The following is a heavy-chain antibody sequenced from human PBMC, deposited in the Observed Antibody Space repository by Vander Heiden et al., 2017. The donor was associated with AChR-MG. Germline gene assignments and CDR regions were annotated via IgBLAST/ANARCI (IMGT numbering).Heavy chain of an antibody. Sequence: QVQLVQSGAEVKKPGSSVKVSCKASGGPFSSYASSWGRQAPGQGREWMGGIITIFGTANYAQKFQGRVTITADKSTSTAYMELSSLRSEDTAVYYCARMLGGSHFDYWGQGTLVTVSS. V-gene: IGHV1-69*06. CDR3: ARMLGGSHFDY. D-gene: IGHD2-8*01. CDR1: GGPFSSYA. CDR2: IITIFGTA. J-gene: IGHJ4*02.